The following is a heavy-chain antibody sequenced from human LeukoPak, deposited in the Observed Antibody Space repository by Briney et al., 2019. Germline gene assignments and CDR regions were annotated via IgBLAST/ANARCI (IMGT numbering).Heavy chain of an antibody. Sequence: ASVKVSCKASGYTFTGYYMHWVRQAPGQGLEWMGWINPNSGGTNYAQKFQGRVTMTRDTSTSTVYMELSSLRSEDTAVYYCARDRDVLRFLEWFPPANWYFDLWGRGTLVTVSS. D-gene: IGHD3-3*01. J-gene: IGHJ2*01. CDR2: INPNSGGT. CDR1: GYTFTGYY. V-gene: IGHV1-2*02. CDR3: ARDRDVLRFLEWFPPANWYFDL.